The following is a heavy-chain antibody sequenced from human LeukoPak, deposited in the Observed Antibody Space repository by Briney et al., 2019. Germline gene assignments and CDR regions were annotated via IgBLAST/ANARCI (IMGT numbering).Heavy chain of an antibody. J-gene: IGHJ3*02. V-gene: IGHV3-7*01. CDR2: IKQDGSEK. CDR3: GKASHDYGALFDVFDI. Sequence: GGSLRLSCAASGFTFSSYWMSWVRQAPGKGLGWVANIKQDGSEKYYVDSVKGRFTISRDNAKNSLYLQMNSLRAEDTAVYYWGKASHDYGALFDVFDIGGQGKMVTVSS. D-gene: IGHD4-17*01. CDR1: GFTFSSYW.